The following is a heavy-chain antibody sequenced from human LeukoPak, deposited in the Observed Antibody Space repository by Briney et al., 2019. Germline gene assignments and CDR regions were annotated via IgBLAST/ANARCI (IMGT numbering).Heavy chain of an antibody. CDR3: ARDLGMTKYCSSTSCGAFDI. CDR1: GYTFTDYF. V-gene: IGHV1-18*04. J-gene: IGHJ3*02. D-gene: IGHD2-2*01. CDR2: INPNSGDR. Sequence: ASVKVSCKASGYTFTDYFIHWVRQAPGQGLEWMGWINPNSGDRKNAQKLQGRVTMTTDTSTSTAYMELRSLRSDDTAVYYCARDLGMTKYCSSTSCGAFDIWGQGTMVTVSS.